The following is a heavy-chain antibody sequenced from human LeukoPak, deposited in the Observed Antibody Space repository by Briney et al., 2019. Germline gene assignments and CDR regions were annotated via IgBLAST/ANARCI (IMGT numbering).Heavy chain of an antibody. CDR1: GFTFSSYD. V-gene: IGHV3-13*01. CDR3: ARARGSGYGMDV. CDR2: IGTAGDT. Sequence: PGGSLRLSCAASGFTFSSYDMHWVRQATGKGLEWVSAIGTAGDTYYSGSVKGRFTISRENAKNSLYLQMNSLRAGDTAVYYCARARGSGYGMDVWGQGTTVTVSS. J-gene: IGHJ6*02. D-gene: IGHD3-3*01.